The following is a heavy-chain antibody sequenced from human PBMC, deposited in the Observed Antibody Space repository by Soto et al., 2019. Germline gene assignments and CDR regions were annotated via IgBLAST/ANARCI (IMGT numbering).Heavy chain of an antibody. D-gene: IGHD1-20*01. V-gene: IGHV3-33*01. CDR2: IWYDGSNK. CDR3: AISGYNWNDGAMGSLDY. J-gene: IGHJ4*01. CDR1: GFTFSSYG. Sequence: LGGSLRLSCTASGFTFSSYGMHLVRQAPGKGLEWVAAIWYDGSNKYYVDSVKGRFTISRDNSKNTLYLQMNSLRPEDTAVYYCAISGYNWNDGAMGSLDYRGHAALVTV.